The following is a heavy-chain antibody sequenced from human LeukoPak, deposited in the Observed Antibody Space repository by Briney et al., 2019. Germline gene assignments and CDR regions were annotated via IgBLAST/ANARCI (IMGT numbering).Heavy chain of an antibody. CDR2: ISYDGSNK. CDR3: ARGVVATFFDY. D-gene: IGHD2-15*01. CDR1: GFTFSSYA. Sequence: PGRSLRLSCAASGFTFSSYAMLWVRQAPGKGLEWVAVISYDGSNKYYADSVKGRFTISRDNSKNTQYLQMNSLRAEDTAVYYCARGVVATFFDYWGQGTLVTVSS. V-gene: IGHV3-30-3*01. J-gene: IGHJ4*02.